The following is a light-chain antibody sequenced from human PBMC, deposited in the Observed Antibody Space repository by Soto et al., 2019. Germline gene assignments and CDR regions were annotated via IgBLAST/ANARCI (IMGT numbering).Light chain of an antibody. CDR1: QSVSSNF. CDR2: GAS. J-gene: IGKJ1*01. Sequence: EIVLTQSPGTLSLSPGERATLSCRAGQSVSSNFLAWYQQKPGQAPRLLIYGASNRATGIPDRFSGSGSGTDFSLTISRLEPEDFAIYYCQQYDNFPQTFGQGTRVDIK. CDR3: QQYDNFPQT. V-gene: IGKV3-20*01.